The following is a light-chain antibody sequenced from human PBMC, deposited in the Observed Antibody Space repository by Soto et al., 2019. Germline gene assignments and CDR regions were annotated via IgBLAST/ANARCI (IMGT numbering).Light chain of an antibody. Sequence: EKVMTQSPATLSVSPGERVTLSCRASQSVATILAWYQQKPGQAPRLLISGAYIRATGIPDRFIGSGSGTEFTLTITSLQSEDFAVYYCQHYNDLPLTFGQGTKVEIK. J-gene: IGKJ1*01. V-gene: IGKV3-15*01. CDR1: QSVATI. CDR2: GAY. CDR3: QHYNDLPLT.